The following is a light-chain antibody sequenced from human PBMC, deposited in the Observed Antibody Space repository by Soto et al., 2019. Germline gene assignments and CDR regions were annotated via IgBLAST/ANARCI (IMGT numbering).Light chain of an antibody. CDR1: QSISSS. CDR3: QQRSSWIT. Sequence: IVLTQSPPTLSLWPGETAVLSCRASQSISSSLRWYQQRPGQAPRLLIYDASNRAPGIPARFSGSGSGTVFTLTISSLEPEDFALYYCQQRSSWITFGQGTRLEIE. J-gene: IGKJ5*01. CDR2: DAS. V-gene: IGKV3-11*01.